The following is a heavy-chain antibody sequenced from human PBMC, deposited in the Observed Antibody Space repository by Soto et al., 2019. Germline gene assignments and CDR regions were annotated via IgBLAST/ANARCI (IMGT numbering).Heavy chain of an antibody. D-gene: IGHD3-3*01. CDR2: IYPSDSDT. V-gene: IGHV5-51*01. J-gene: IGHJ4*02. CDR3: VNRLFLSPGESQFDD. CDR1: GYSFISYW. Sequence: PGESLKISCKASGYSFISYWIGWVRQMPGKGLEWVAMIYPSDSDTRYSPSFQGQVTISADKSTSTVYLQWSSLKASDTGMYYCVNRLFLSPGESQFDDLGQGTRVTVSS.